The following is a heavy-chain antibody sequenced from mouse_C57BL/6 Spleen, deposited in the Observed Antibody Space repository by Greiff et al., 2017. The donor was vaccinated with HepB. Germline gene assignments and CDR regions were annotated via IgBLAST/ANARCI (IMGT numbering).Heavy chain of an antibody. J-gene: IGHJ2*01. CDR3: ARSSNYGSYYFDY. CDR1: GYTFTSYW. V-gene: IGHV1-52*01. D-gene: IGHD2-5*01. CDR2: IDPSDSET. Sequence: QVQLKQPGAELVRPGSSVKLSCKASGYTFTSYWMHWVKQRPIQGLEWIGNIDPSDSETHYNQKFKDKATLTVDKSSSTAYMQLSSLTSEDSAVYYCARSSNYGSYYFDYWGQGTTLTVSS.